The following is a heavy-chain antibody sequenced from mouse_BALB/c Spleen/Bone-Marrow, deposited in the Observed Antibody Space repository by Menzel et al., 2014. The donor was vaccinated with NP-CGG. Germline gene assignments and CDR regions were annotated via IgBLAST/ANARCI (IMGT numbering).Heavy chain of an antibody. Sequence: VQLQQSGAELVKPGTSVKLSRKASGYNFTSYWINWVKLRPGQGLEWIGDIYPGSGSTNYNEKFKSKATLTVDTSSSTAYMQLSSLASEDSALYYCARVRFYYDYAFAYWGQGTLVTVSA. CDR1: GYNFTSYW. J-gene: IGHJ3*01. V-gene: IGHV1-55*01. CDR2: IYPGSGST. CDR3: ARVRFYYDYAFAY. D-gene: IGHD2-4*01.